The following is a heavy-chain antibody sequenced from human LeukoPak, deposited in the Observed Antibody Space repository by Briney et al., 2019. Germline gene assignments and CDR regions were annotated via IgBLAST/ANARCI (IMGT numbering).Heavy chain of an antibody. Sequence: GGSLRLSCVASGFTVSSNYMSWVRQAPGQGLEWVSVIYSGGSTYYADSVKGRFTISRDNSKNTLYLQMNSLRAEDTAVYYCASGSGSYRTPYYYMDVWGTGTTVTVSS. CDR2: IYSGGST. CDR1: GFTVSSNY. J-gene: IGHJ6*03. CDR3: ASGSGSYRTPYYYMDV. V-gene: IGHV3-53*01. D-gene: IGHD3-10*01.